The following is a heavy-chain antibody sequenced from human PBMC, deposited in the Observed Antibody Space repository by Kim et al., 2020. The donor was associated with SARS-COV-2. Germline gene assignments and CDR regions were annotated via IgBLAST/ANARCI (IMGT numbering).Heavy chain of an antibody. CDR3: ARRPQWLVAPFDY. V-gene: IGHV4-39*01. J-gene: IGHJ4*02. Sequence: SETLSLTCTVSGGSISSSSYYWGWIRQPPGKGLEWIGSIYYSGSTYYNPSLKSRVTISVDTSKNQFSLKLSSVTAADTAVYYCARRPQWLVAPFDYWRQGTLVTVSS. CDR1: GGSISSSSYY. D-gene: IGHD6-19*01. CDR2: IYYSGST.